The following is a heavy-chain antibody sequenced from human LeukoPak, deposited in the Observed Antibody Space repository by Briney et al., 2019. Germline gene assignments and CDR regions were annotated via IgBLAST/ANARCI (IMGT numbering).Heavy chain of an antibody. CDR1: GGTFSSYA. CDR3: ARAGGEDSGWYYY. D-gene: IGHD6-19*01. J-gene: IGHJ4*02. V-gene: IGHV1-69*04. Sequence: ASVKVSFKASGGTFSSYAISWVRQAPGQGLEWMGRIIPILGIANYAQKFQGRVTITADKSTSTVYMELSSLRSEDTAVYYCARAGGEDSGWYYYWGQGTLVTVSS. CDR2: IIPILGIA.